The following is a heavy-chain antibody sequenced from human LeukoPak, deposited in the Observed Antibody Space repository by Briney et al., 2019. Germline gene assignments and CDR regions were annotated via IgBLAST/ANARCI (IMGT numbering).Heavy chain of an antibody. CDR2: ISSSSSYI. D-gene: IGHD3-16*02. CDR1: EFTPTTFW. J-gene: IGHJ6*03. V-gene: IGHV3-21*01. CDR3: ARDPKADYDYVWGSYRYNYYYMDV. Sequence: GGSLRLSCVAFEFTPTTFWMTWVRRAPGKGLEWVSSISSSSSYIYYADSVKGRFTISRDNAKNSLYLQMNSLRAEDTAVYYCARDPKADYDYVWGSYRYNYYYMDVWGKGTTVTVSS.